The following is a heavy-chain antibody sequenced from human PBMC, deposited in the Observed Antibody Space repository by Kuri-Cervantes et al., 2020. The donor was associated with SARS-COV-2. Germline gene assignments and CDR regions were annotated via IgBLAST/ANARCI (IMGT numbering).Heavy chain of an antibody. CDR3: AREGQLERPRAYYYYYGMDV. CDR2: ISSSSSYI. Sequence: GGSLRLSCAASGFTFSSYSMNWVRQAPGKGLEWVSSISSSSSYIYYADSVKGRFTISRDNAKNSLYLQMNSLRAEDTAVYYCAREGQLERPRAYYYYYGMDVWGQGTTVTVSS. V-gene: IGHV3-21*01. CDR1: GFTFSSYS. D-gene: IGHD1-1*01. J-gene: IGHJ6*02.